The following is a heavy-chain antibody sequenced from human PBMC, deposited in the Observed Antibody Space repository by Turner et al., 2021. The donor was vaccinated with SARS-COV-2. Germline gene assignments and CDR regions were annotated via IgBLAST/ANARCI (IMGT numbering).Heavy chain of an antibody. CDR1: GGSLSGYY. CDR2: VHPYGNT. CDR3: ARGDDPRKSGVV. V-gene: IGHV4-34*01. J-gene: IGHJ4*02. Sequence: QVQLQQWGAGPLKPSETLSLICAVNGGSLSGYYWTWIRQPPGKGLEWIGEVHPYGNTYYNPSLKSRVSMSVDTFKNQFSLKPNSETAADKAFYYCARGDDPRKSGVVWGQGTLVTVSS. D-gene: IGHD3-3*01.